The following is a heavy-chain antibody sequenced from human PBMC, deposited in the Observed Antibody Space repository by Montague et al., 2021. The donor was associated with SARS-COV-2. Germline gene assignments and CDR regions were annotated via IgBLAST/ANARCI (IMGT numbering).Heavy chain of an antibody. V-gene: IGHV3-33*06. J-gene: IGHJ4*02. CDR2: LWYDGGNK. CDR1: GFTFSSFG. Sequence: SLRLSCAASGFTFSSFGMHWVRQAPGKGLEWVAALWYDGGNKYYADSVKGRFTISRDNSKNTLYLRMNSLRAEDTAVYYCAKAHYYDSSGYYFWGQGTLVTVSS. D-gene: IGHD3-22*01. CDR3: AKAHYYDSSGYYF.